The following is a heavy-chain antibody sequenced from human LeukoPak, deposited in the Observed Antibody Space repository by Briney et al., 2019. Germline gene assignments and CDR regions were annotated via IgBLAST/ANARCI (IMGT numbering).Heavy chain of an antibody. CDR3: ARGRYGSPRPGY. J-gene: IGHJ4*02. Sequence: PGGSLRLSCAASGFTFSSYEMNWVRQAPGKGLEWVSYISSSGSTIYYADSVKGRFTISRDNAKNSLYLQMNSLRAEDTAVYYRARGRYGSPRPGYWGQGTLVTVSS. CDR1: GFTFSSYE. CDR2: ISSSGSTI. V-gene: IGHV3-48*03. D-gene: IGHD1-26*01.